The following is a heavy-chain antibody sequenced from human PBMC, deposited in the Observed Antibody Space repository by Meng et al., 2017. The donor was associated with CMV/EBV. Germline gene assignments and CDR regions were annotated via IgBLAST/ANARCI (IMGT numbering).Heavy chain of an antibody. CDR2: ISGSGGST. V-gene: IGHV3-23*01. CDR1: GFTFSSYA. Sequence: GESLKISCAASGFTFSSYAMSWVRQAPGKGLEWVSVISGSGGSTYYADSVKGRFTISRDNSKNTLYLQMNSLRAEDTAVYYCAKDFPKGRADHGSGLYYYYGMDVWGQGTTVTVSS. J-gene: IGHJ6*02. D-gene: IGHD3-10*01. CDR3: AKDFPKGRADHGSGLYYYYGMDV.